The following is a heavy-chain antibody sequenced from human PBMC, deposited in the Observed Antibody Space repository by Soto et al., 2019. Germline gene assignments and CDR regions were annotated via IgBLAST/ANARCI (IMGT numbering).Heavy chain of an antibody. CDR2: IVPILGVP. CDR1: GGTFSSYT. V-gene: IGHV1-69*08. D-gene: IGHD3-10*01. Sequence: QVQLVQSGAEVKKPGSSVKVSCKASGGTFSSYTVSWVRQAPGQGLEWMGRIVPILGVPNYAQRFQGRVTITADKGTNTAYMELSSLRSEDTAVYYGARDRYEYGSGSTIDHWGQGTLVTVSS. CDR3: ARDRYEYGSGSTIDH. J-gene: IGHJ4*02.